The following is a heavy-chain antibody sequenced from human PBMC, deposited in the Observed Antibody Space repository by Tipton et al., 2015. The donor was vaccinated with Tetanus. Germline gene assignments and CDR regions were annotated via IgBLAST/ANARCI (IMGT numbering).Heavy chain of an antibody. CDR3: VRAGTSGYFDD. Sequence: QLVQSGAEVKKPGASVKVSCKAPGGNFSSSVVTWVRQAPGQGLEWMGGIIPMFDIANFSPKFLDRVTITADESTSTAFMELSSLRSEDTAVYYCVRAGTSGYFDDWGQGTLVTVSS. J-gene: IGHJ4*02. CDR1: GGNFSSSV. D-gene: IGHD4-17*01. CDR2: IIPMFDIA. V-gene: IGHV1-69*01.